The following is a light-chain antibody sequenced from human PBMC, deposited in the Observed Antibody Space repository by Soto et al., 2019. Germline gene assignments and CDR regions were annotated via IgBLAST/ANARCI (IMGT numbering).Light chain of an antibody. CDR2: RNN. CDR1: SSNIGSSY. CDR3: AGWDASLSGHVV. V-gene: IGLV1-47*01. Sequence: QSVLTQPPSASGTPGQRVTISCSGSSSNIGSSYVYWYQQLPGTAPKLVIFRNNQRPSGVPDRFPGSKSGTSASLAISGLRSEDEADYYCAGWDASLSGHVVFGGGTKLTVL. J-gene: IGLJ2*01.